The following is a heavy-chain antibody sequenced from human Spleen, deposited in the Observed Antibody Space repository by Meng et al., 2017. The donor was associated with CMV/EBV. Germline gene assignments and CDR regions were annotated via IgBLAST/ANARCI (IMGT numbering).Heavy chain of an antibody. CDR2: VSYGGTT. V-gene: IGHV4-39*01. CDR1: GVPLRSSRSY. Sequence: SGVPLRSSRSYWVWPGPPTGGAPEWIGSVSYGGTTYYNPSLKSRLTISVDTSKNQFPLKLSSVTAADTSVYYCAGLRYSGSFSLFDFWGQGILVTVSS. CDR3: AGLRYSGSFSLFDF. D-gene: IGHD1-26*01. J-gene: IGHJ4*02.